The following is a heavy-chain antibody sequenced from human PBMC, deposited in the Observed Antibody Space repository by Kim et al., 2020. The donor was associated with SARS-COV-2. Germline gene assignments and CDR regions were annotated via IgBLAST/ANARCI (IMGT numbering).Heavy chain of an antibody. CDR3: VKGSGYYPADWFDS. J-gene: IGHJ5*01. D-gene: IGHD3-3*01. Sequence: YADSVEGRFTISRDTAKNTLYVQMNSLRLEDTALYYCVKGSGYYPADWFDSWGQGTLVTVSS. V-gene: IGHV3-9*01.